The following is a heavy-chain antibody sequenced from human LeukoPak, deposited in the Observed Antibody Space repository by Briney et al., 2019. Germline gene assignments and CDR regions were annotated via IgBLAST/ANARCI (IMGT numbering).Heavy chain of an antibody. V-gene: IGHV3-7*01. Sequence: GGSLRLSCAASGFTFRSYWMSWVRQAPGKGLEWVAHIKQDGDASEKYYVDSVKGRFTISRDNAKNSLYLQMNSLRAEDTAVYYCARDDFWSGYYNGAVAYFYYMDAWGKGTTVTVSS. J-gene: IGHJ6*03. CDR2: IKQDGDASEK. D-gene: IGHD3-3*01. CDR1: GFTFRSYW. CDR3: ARDDFWSGYYNGAVAYFYYMDA.